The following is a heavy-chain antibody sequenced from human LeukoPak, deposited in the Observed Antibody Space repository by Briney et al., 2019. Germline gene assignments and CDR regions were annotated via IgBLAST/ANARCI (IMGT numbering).Heavy chain of an antibody. Sequence: GGSLRLSCAASGFTFSSYWMHWVRQAPGKGLVWVSRINSDGSSTSYADSVKGRFTISRDNAKNTLYLQMNSLRAEDTAVYYCARAGGGSGWYEDWFDYWGQGTLVTVSS. CDR1: GFTFSSYW. V-gene: IGHV3-74*01. J-gene: IGHJ5*01. CDR3: ARAGGGSGWYEDWFDY. CDR2: INSDGSST. D-gene: IGHD6-19*01.